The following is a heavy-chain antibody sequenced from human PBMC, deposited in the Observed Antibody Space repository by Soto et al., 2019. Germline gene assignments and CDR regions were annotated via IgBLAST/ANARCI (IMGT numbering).Heavy chain of an antibody. J-gene: IGHJ5*02. CDR3: ARGVPVSRASLWAAAILTSWFDP. D-gene: IGHD2-2*02. CDR2: INHSGST. CDR1: GASFSGYY. V-gene: IGHV4-34*01. Sequence: ESLSPTCAVYGASFSGYYWSGIRQPPGKGREWIGEINHSGSTNYNPSLKSRVTISVDTSKNQFSLKLSSVTAADTAVYYCARGVPVSRASLWAAAILTSWFDPWGQGTLVTVYS.